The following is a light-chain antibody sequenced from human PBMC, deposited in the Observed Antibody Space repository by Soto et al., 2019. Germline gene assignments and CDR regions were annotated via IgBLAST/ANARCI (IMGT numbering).Light chain of an antibody. CDR1: QSIDSW. V-gene: IGKV1-5*03. CDR2: KAS. J-gene: IGKJ1*01. CDR3: QQYNSNSSGT. Sequence: DIQMTQSPSTLSASVGDRVTITCRASQSIDSWLAWYQQKPGKAPNLLIYKASSLESGVPSRFSGSGSGTEFPLTISSLQPDDFATYYCQQYNSNSSGTSGQGTKVDIK.